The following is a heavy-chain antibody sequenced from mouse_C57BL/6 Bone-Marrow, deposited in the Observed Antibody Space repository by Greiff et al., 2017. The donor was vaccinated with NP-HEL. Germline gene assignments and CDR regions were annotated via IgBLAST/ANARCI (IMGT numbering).Heavy chain of an antibody. J-gene: IGHJ2*01. V-gene: IGHV14-4*01. Sequence: VQLKESGAVLVRPGASVKLSCTASGFNIKDDYMHWVKQRPEQGLEWIGWIDPENGDTEYASKFQGKATITADTSSNTAYLQLSSLTSEDTAVYYYTTDSYFDYWGQGTTLTVSS. D-gene: IGHD2-12*01. CDR1: GFNIKDDY. CDR3: TTDSYFDY. CDR2: IDPENGDT.